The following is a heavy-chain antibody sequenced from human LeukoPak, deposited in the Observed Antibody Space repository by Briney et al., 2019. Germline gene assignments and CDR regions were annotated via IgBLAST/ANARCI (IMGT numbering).Heavy chain of an antibody. CDR2: IYPGDSDT. V-gene: IGHV5-51*01. J-gene: IGHJ3*02. Sequence: GESLKISCKGSGYSFTSYWIGWVRQMPGKGLEWVGVIYPGDSDTRYSPSFQGQVTISADKSISTAYLQWSSLKASDTAMYYCARPIGYDILTGHDAFDIWGQGTMVTVSS. D-gene: IGHD3-9*01. CDR1: GYSFTSYW. CDR3: ARPIGYDILTGHDAFDI.